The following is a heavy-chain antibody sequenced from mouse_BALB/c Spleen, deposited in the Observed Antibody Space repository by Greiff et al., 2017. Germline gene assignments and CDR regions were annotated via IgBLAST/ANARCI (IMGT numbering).Heavy chain of an antibody. J-gene: IGHJ3*01. CDR3: VRDYEAWFAY. CDR2: IRSKSNNYAT. D-gene: IGHD2-3*01. V-gene: IGHV10-1*02. CDR1: GFTFNTYA. Sequence: EVHLVESGGGLVQPKGSLKLSCAASGFTFNTYAMNWVRQAPGKGLEWVARIRSKSNNYATYYADSVKDRFTISRDDSQSMLYLQMNNLKTEDTAMYYCVRDYEAWFAYWGQGTLVTVSA.